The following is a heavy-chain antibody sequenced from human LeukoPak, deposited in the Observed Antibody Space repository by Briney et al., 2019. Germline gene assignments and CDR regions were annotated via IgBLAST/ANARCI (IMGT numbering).Heavy chain of an antibody. CDR3: AKAMIVVVITSGVDY. V-gene: IGHV3-23*01. Sequence: GGSLRLSCAASGFTFSSYAMGWVRQAPGKGLEWVSAISGSGGSTYYADSVKGRFTISRDNSKNTLYLQMNSLRAEDTAVYYCAKAMIVVVITSGVDYWGQGTLVTVSS. CDR2: ISGSGGST. CDR1: GFTFSSYA. D-gene: IGHD3-22*01. J-gene: IGHJ4*02.